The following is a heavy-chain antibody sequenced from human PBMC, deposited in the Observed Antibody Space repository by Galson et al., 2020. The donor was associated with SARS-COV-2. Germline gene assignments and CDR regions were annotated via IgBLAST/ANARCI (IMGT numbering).Heavy chain of an antibody. D-gene: IGHD2-2*01. J-gene: IGHJ2*01. CDR3: AKYCSTYSCQAGYFDL. Sequence: ASVKVSCKVSGYTLSDLSMQWVRQAPGKGLEWMGGFDPEDGETMYAQKFQGRVTMTEDTSTDTVYMELRSLRSEDTAVYYCAKYCSTYSCQAGYFDLWGRGTLVTVSS. CDR2: FDPEDGET. V-gene: IGHV1-24*01. CDR1: GYTLSDLS.